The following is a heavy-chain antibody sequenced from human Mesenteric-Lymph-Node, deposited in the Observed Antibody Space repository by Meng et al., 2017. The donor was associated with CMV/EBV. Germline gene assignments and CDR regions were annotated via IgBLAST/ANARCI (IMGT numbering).Heavy chain of an antibody. Sequence: GESLKISCAASGFTFSDYYMSWIRQAPGKGLEWVSRINGDVTSTNYADSVKGRFTISRDNAKNTLYLQMDSLRVEDTAVYYCARGTVWYDAFDIWGLGTMVTVSS. D-gene: IGHD3-10*01. J-gene: IGHJ3*02. CDR2: INGDVTST. CDR3: ARGTVWYDAFDI. CDR1: GFTFSDYY. V-gene: IGHV3-74*01.